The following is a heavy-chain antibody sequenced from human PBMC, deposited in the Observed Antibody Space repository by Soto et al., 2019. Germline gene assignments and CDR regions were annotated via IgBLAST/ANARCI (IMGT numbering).Heavy chain of an antibody. J-gene: IGHJ6*02. CDR2: IIPIFGTA. V-gene: IGHV1-69*12. CDR3: ARGYSSGWYYYYYYGMDV. D-gene: IGHD6-19*01. CDR1: GGTFSSYA. Sequence: QVQLVQSGAEVKKPGSSVKVSCKASGGTFSSYAISWVRQAPGQGLEWMGGIIPIFGTANYAQKFQGRVTIPAAESTSTAYMELSSLRSEDTAVYYCARGYSSGWYYYYYYGMDVWGQGTTVTVSS.